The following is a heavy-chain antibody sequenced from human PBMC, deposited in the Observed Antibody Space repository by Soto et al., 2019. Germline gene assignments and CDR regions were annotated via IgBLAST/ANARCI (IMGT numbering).Heavy chain of an antibody. CDR2: ISSSGSFI. J-gene: IGHJ5*02. CDR1: GFTFSSYS. V-gene: IGHV3-21*01. Sequence: EVQLVESGGGLVKPGGSLRLSCAASGFTFSSYSMNWVRQAPGKGLEWVSSISSSGSFIYYADSVNGRFTISRHNAKNSLYLQMNSLRAEDTALYYCARDTYFYGSGSYGPWGQGTLVTVSS. D-gene: IGHD3-10*01. CDR3: ARDTYFYGSGSYGP.